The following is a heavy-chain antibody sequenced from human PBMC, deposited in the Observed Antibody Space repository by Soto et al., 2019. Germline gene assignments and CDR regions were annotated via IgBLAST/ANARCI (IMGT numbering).Heavy chain of an antibody. CDR2: IYYSGST. D-gene: IGHD6-6*01. J-gene: IGHJ6*02. CDR3: ARDRGDSSSPPSYYYGMDV. Sequence: QVQLQESGPGLVKPSQTLSLTCTVSGGSISSGGYYWSWIRQHPGKGLEWIGYIYYSGSTYYNPSLQRRVTQSVVPSKNRFSLKLSSVTAADTAVYYCARDRGDSSSPPSYYYGMDVWGQGTTVTVSS. CDR1: GGSISSGGYY. V-gene: IGHV4-31*03.